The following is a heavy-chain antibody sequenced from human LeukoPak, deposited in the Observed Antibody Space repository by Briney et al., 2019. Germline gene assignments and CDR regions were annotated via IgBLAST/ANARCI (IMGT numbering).Heavy chain of an antibody. D-gene: IGHD3-10*01. CDR1: GYTFTSYD. Sequence: ASVKVSCKASGYTFTSYDINWVRQATGQGLEWMGWMNPNSGNTGYAQKFQGRVTMTRNTSISTVYMELSSLRSEDTAVYYCARDRTGMVPGWAFDIWGQGTMVTVSS. V-gene: IGHV1-8*01. CDR2: MNPNSGNT. J-gene: IGHJ3*02. CDR3: ARDRTGMVPGWAFDI.